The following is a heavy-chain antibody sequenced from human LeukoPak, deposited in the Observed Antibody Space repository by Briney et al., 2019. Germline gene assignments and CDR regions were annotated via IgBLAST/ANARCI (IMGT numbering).Heavy chain of an antibody. D-gene: IGHD2-2*01. Sequence: GGSLRLSCAASGFTFRYCSMNWVRQAPGKGLEWISSISSSSHFIYYADSVRGRFTISRDNAQNSVYLQVNGLRAEDTAVYFCAGGSSTDSYYFDYWGQGTLVTVSS. J-gene: IGHJ4*02. V-gene: IGHV3-21*01. CDR3: AGGSSTDSYYFDY. CDR2: ISSSSHFI. CDR1: GFTFRYCS.